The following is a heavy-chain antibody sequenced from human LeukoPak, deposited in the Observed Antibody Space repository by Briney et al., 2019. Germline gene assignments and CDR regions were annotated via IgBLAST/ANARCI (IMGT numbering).Heavy chain of an antibody. Sequence: SETLSLTCTVSGGSTSSDHWSWIRQPPERGLEWIGCISYRGSTNYNPSLKSRVTISVDTSKKHFSLKLTSVTDADTGVYYCARGRGLGVITPYSDSWGQGTLVTVSS. J-gene: IGHJ4*02. CDR3: ARGRGLGVITPYSDS. V-gene: IGHV4-59*08. CDR1: GGSTSSDH. D-gene: IGHD3-16*02. CDR2: ISYRGST.